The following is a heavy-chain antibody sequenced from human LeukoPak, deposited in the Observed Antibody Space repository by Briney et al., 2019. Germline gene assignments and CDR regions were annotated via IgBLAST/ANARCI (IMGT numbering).Heavy chain of an antibody. CDR3: ARVHYGSASLSSWFDP. D-gene: IGHD3-10*01. CDR2: ISYSGSV. J-gene: IGHJ5*02. V-gene: IGHV4-59*08. CDR1: RGSMTNDY. Sequence: SETLSLTRTVSRGSMTNDYWTWIRQPPGKGLEWIGYISYSGSVNYNPSLKTRVTMSLDTSRNQFSVNLKSVTAADTAMYYCARVHYGSASLSSWFDPWGRGSRVTVSS.